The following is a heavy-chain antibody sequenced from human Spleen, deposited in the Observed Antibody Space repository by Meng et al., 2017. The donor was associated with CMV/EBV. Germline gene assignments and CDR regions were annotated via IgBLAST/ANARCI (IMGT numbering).Heavy chain of an antibody. D-gene: IGHD3-16*01. V-gene: IGHV3-74*01. CDR1: GFSFSNTW. Sequence: LSFAASGFSFSNTWMQWVRQGPGMGLLWVAHINSDGSSTSYADSVKGRFTISRDNAKSTVYLQMDSLRAEDTAMYYCARGSALNDHWGQGTLVTVSS. J-gene: IGHJ4*02. CDR3: ARGSALNDH. CDR2: INSDGSST.